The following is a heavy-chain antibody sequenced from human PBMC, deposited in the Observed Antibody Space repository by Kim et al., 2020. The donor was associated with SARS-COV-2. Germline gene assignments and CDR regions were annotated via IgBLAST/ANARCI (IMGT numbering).Heavy chain of an antibody. CDR3: ARDALLYYDILTGYFSVGSWFDP. V-gene: IGHV3-33*05. CDR1: GFTFSSYG. D-gene: IGHD3-9*01. CDR2: ISYDGSNK. J-gene: IGHJ5*02. Sequence: GGSLRLSCAASGFTFSSYGMHWVRQAPGKGLEWVAVISYDGSNKYYADSVKGRFTISRDNSKNTLYLQMNSLRAEDTAVYYCARDALLYYDILTGYFSVGSWFDPWGQGTLVTVSS.